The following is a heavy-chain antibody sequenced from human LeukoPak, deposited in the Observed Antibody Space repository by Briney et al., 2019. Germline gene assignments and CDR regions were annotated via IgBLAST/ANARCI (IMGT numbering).Heavy chain of an antibody. CDR3: ARDSVVVVPAAFYYYYYMDV. J-gene: IGHJ6*03. V-gene: IGHV3-30-3*01. CDR1: GFTFSSYA. D-gene: IGHD2-2*01. CDR2: ISYDGSNK. Sequence: GRSLRLSCAASGFTFSSYAMHWVRQAPGKGLEWVAVISYDGSNKYYADSVKGRFTISRDNSKNTLYLQMNSLRAEDTAVYYCARDSVVVVPAAFYYYYYMDVWGKGTTVTVSS.